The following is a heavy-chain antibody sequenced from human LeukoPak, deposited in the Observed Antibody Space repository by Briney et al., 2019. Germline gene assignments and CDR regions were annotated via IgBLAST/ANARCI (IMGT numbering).Heavy chain of an antibody. Sequence: PSETLSLTCTVSGGSISSYYWSWIRQPAGKGLEWIGRIYTSGSTDYNPSLKSRVTMSVDTSKNQFSLRLSSVTAADTAVYYCALAATRTGLGNCFDPWGQGTLVTVSS. V-gene: IGHV4-4*07. CDR2: IYTSGST. D-gene: IGHD6-13*01. CDR1: GGSISSYY. J-gene: IGHJ5*02. CDR3: ALAATRTGLGNCFDP.